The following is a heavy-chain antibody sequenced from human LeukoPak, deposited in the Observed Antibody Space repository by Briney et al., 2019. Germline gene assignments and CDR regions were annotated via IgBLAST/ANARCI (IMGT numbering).Heavy chain of an antibody. CDR1: GYTFTSYG. Sequence: ASVKVSCKASGYTFTSYGISWVRQAPGQGPEWMGWISAYNGNTNYAQKLQGRVTMTTDASTSTAYMELRSLRSDDTAVYYCARDRSTIAARRGPYYYYGMDVWGQGTTVTVSS. J-gene: IGHJ6*02. CDR3: ARDRSTIAARRGPYYYYGMDV. CDR2: ISAYNGNT. V-gene: IGHV1-18*01. D-gene: IGHD6-6*01.